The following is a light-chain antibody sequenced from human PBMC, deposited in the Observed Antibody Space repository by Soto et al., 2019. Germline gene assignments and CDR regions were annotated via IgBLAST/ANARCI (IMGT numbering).Light chain of an antibody. CDR3: HEYTNVCT. Sequence: DIQMTQSPSTLFASVGDRVTITCRASQSVSDRLAWYQQKPGKAPKVLIYDVSTLESGVPSRFSGSGFGTEFILTISXLQPDDFATYYCHEYTNVCTFGQGTKVDIK. V-gene: IGKV1-5*01. CDR1: QSVSDR. J-gene: IGKJ1*01. CDR2: DVS.